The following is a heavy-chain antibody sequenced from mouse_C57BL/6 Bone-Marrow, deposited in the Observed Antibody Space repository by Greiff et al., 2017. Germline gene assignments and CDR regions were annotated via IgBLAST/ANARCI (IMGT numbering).Heavy chain of an antibody. J-gene: IGHJ3*01. CDR2: IDPSDSYT. Sequence: VQLQQPGAELVMPGASVKLSCKASGYTFNSYWMHWVKQRPGQGLEWIGEIDPSDSYTNYNQKFQGKSTLTGDKSSSTAYMQLSSLTSEDSAVYYCARDGMLSDWCADGGQGTLVTVSA. CDR3: ARDGMLSDWCAD. CDR1: GYTFNSYW. V-gene: IGHV1-69*01. D-gene: IGHD2-3*01.